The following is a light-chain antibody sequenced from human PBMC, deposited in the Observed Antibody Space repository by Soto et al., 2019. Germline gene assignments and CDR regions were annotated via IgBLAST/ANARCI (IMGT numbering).Light chain of an antibody. V-gene: IGKV1-5*01. CDR3: QQYNSYSPP. CDR2: DAS. Sequence: DMRMTQSPSSLSASVGCTVSITCLASQSISSHLNWYQQKPGKAPKLLIYDASSLESGVPSKFSGSGSGTEFTLTISSLQPDDFATYYCQQYNSYSPPFGHGTRLEIK. J-gene: IGKJ5*01. CDR1: QSISSH.